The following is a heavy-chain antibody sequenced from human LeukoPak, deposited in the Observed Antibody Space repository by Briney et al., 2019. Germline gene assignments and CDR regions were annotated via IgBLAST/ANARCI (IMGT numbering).Heavy chain of an antibody. V-gene: IGHV4-4*02. J-gene: IGHJ6*02. CDR1: GGSISGTNW. CDR2: ISLRGLT. CDR3: AGDVKSSQSSCMDV. Sequence: SETLSLTCGASGGSISGTNWWSWVRQPPGQGLEWIGEISLRGLTNYNPSLRRRLTMSLDESKNQVSLNLTSVTAADTAVYYCAGDVKSSQSSCMDVWGQGTSVTVSS. D-gene: IGHD1-26*01.